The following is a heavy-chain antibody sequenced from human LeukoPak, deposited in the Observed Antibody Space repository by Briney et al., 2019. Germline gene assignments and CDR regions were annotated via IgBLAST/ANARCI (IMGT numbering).Heavy chain of an antibody. V-gene: IGHV3-11*04. D-gene: IGHD3-9*01. CDR2: ISISGTTI. Sequence: GGSLRLSCAASGFTFSDYYMSWIRQAPGRGLEWLSYISISGTTIYYADSVKGRFTISRDNAKNSLYLQMNSLRAEDTAVYYCARVPMYYDILTGYYTGYYFDYWGQGTLVAVSS. CDR3: ARVPMYYDILTGYYTGYYFDY. CDR1: GFTFSDYY. J-gene: IGHJ4*02.